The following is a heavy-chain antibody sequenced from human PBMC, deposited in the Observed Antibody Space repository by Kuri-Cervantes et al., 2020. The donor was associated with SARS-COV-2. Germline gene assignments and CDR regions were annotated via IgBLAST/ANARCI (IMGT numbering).Heavy chain of an antibody. CDR1: GFTFSSYS. V-gene: IGHV3-21*01. Sequence: LSLTCAASGFTFSSYSMNWVRQAPGKGLEWVSSISSSSSYIYYADSVKGRFTISRDNAKNSLYLQMNSLRAEDTAVYYCARGYSSSPDAFDIRGQGTMVTVSS. J-gene: IGHJ3*02. CDR2: ISSSSSYI. D-gene: IGHD6-6*01. CDR3: ARGYSSSPDAFDI.